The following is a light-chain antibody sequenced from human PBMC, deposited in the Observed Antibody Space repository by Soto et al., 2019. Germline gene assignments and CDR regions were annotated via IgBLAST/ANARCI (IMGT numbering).Light chain of an antibody. Sequence: EIVLTQSPGTLSLSPGERATLSCRASESVASSYLAWYQQKPGQAPRLLMYGASSRATGIPDRFSGSGSGTDFTLTITRLQPEDFAVYYCQQYGSSPWTSGRGNKVEIK. CDR2: GAS. V-gene: IGKV3-20*01. CDR1: ESVASSY. CDR3: QQYGSSPWT. J-gene: IGKJ1*01.